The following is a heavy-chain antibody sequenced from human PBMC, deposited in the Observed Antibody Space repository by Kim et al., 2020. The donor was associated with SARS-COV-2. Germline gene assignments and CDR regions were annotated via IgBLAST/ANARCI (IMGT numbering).Heavy chain of an antibody. CDR1: GFTFRTRW. V-gene: IGHV3-7*01. CDR3: VRDFDF. Sequence: GGSLRLSCAASGFTFRTRWMSWVRQAPGKGLEWVANIKEDGSATYYVDSVKGRFTISRDNAKNLLYLQVNSLRGDDTAVYYCVRDFDFWGQGAVVTVSS. CDR2: IKEDGSAT. J-gene: IGHJ4*02.